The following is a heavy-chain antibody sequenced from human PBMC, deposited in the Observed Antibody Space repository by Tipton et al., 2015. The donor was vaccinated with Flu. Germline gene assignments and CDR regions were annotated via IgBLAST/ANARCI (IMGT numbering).Heavy chain of an antibody. Sequence: TLSLTCTVSGGSISSYDWSWIRQSPGKGLEWIAYIYYAGGINYNPSLKSRATISVDTPRNQFSLKLSAVTAADTAVYYCAASPWGLHGDSYFELWGRGALVTVSS. CDR3: AASPWGLHGDSYFEL. CDR2: IYYAGGI. D-gene: IGHD2-21*01. CDR1: GGSISSYD. V-gene: IGHV4-59*03. J-gene: IGHJ4*02.